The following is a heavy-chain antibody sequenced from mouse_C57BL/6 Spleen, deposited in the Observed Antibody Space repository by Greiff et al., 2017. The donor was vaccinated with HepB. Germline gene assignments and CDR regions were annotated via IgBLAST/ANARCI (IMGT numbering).Heavy chain of an antibody. CDR3: ARKTTVVAKGGYFDY. V-gene: IGHV1-80*01. CDR2: IYPGDGDT. Sequence: QVHVKQSGAELVKPGASVKISCKASGYAFSSYWMNWVKQRPGKGLEWIGQIYPGDGDTNYNGKFKGKATLTADKSSSTAYMQLSSLTSEDSAVYFCARKTTVVAKGGYFDYWGQGTTLTVSS. D-gene: IGHD1-1*01. J-gene: IGHJ2*01. CDR1: GYAFSSYW.